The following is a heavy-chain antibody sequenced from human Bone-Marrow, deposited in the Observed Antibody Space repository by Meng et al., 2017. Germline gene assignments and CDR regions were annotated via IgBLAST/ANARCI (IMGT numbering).Heavy chain of an antibody. CDR1: GYTFPDYW. D-gene: IGHD6-13*01. CDR3: ARDEDISAAGKLFGDY. CDR2: INPKSGDT. V-gene: IGHV1-2*06. J-gene: IGHJ4*02. Sequence: ASVKVSCKASGYTFPDYWLHWVRRAPGQGLEWMGRINPKSGDTHYAQRFQGRVTMTGDTSISTAYMGLGGVGSDDRAMYYCARDEDISAAGKLFGDYWGQGTLVTVSS.